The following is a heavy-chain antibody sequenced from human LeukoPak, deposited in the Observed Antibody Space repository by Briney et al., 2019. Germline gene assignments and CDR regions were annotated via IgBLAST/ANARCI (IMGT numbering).Heavy chain of an antibody. CDR1: GFTFSSYA. V-gene: IGHV3-21*05. Sequence: GGSLRLSCAASGFTFSSYAMSWVRQAPGKGLEWVSYISSSSSYTNYADSVKGRFTISRDNAKNSLYLQMNSLRAEDTAVYYCARDLDGVSFDYWGQGTLVTVSS. CDR2: ISSSSSYT. J-gene: IGHJ4*02. CDR3: ARDLDGVSFDY. D-gene: IGHD1-1*01.